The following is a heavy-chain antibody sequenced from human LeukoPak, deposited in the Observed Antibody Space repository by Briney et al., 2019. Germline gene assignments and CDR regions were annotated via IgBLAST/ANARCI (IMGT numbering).Heavy chain of an antibody. D-gene: IGHD3-3*01. J-gene: IGHJ4*02. CDR3: ARHLAPDFWTYDY. V-gene: IGHV4-39*01. Sequence: SETLSLTCTVSGGSISSSNYCWGWIRQPPGKGLEWIGTFCYSGSTYYNPSLKSRVTISVDTSKNQFSLKLSSVTAADTAVYYCARHLAPDFWTYDYWGQRTLVTVSS. CDR2: FCYSGST. CDR1: GGSISSSNYC.